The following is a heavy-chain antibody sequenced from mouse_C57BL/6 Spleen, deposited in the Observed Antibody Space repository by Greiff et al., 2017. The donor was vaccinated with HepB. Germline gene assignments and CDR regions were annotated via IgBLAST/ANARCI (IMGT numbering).Heavy chain of an antibody. J-gene: IGHJ3*01. V-gene: IGHV1-42*01. CDR2: INPSTGGT. Sequence: DVKLQESGPELVKPGASVKISCKASGYSFTGYYMNWVKQSPEKSLEWIGEINPSTGGTTYNQKFKAKATLTVDKSSSTAYMQLKSLTSEDSAVYYCARFPLYYDYDVGDAYWGQGTLVTVSA. CDR3: ARFPLYYDYDVGDAY. CDR1: GYSFTGYY. D-gene: IGHD2-4*01.